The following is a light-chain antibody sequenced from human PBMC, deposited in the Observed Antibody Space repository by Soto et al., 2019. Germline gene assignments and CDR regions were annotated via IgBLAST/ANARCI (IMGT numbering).Light chain of an antibody. CDR1: QSVSSN. CDR3: QQHNNWPPGP. J-gene: IGKJ5*01. Sequence: EIVMTQSPATLSVSPGERATLSCRASQSVSSNLAWYQQKPGQAPRLLIYGASTRATGIPARFSGSGSGTEFTLTISSLQSEDFAVYYCQQHNNWPPGPFGQGTRLEIK. CDR2: GAS. V-gene: IGKV3-15*01.